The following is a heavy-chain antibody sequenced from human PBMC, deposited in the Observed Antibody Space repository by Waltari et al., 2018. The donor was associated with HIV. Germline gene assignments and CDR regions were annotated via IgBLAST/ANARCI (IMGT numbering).Heavy chain of an antibody. V-gene: IGHV3-23*01. CDR1: GFTSGSYA. Sequence: EVQLLESGGGLVQTGGSLRLSCAASGFTSGSYAMRWVRQAPGKGLEWVSAISGSGGTTYYADSVKGRFTISRDNSKNTLYLQMNSLRAEDTAVYYCANKQYGSGMGYWGQGTLVTVSS. J-gene: IGHJ4*02. CDR3: ANKQYGSGMGY. CDR2: ISGSGGTT. D-gene: IGHD3-10*01.